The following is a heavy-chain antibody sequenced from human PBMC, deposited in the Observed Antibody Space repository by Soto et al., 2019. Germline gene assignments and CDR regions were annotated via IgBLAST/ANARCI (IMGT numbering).Heavy chain of an antibody. CDR2: IYHSGST. CDR1: GYSITSGHY. Sequence: PSETLSLTCTVSGYSITSGHYWGWIRQPPGKGLEWIGSIYHSGSTYYNPSLKRRFAISVDTSKNQFSLKMSSVTAADTAVYYCARVGFRGSYHYYFESWGQGTMVTVYS. V-gene: IGHV4-38-2*02. CDR3: ARVGFRGSYHYYFES. J-gene: IGHJ4*02. D-gene: IGHD1-26*01.